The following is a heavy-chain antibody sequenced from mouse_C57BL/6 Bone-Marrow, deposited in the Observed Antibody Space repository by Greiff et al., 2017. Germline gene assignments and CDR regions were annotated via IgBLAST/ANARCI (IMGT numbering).Heavy chain of an antibody. D-gene: IGHD1-1*01. CDR3: AICDGYYYAMDY. Sequence: QVQLQQPGAELVKPGASVKVSCKASGYTFTSYWMHWVKQRPGQGLEWIGRIHPSDSDTNYNQKFKGKATLTVDKSSSTAYMPLSSLTSEDSAVYYCAICDGYYYAMDYWGQGTSVTVSS. V-gene: IGHV1-74*01. J-gene: IGHJ4*01. CDR1: GYTFTSYW. CDR2: IHPSDSDT.